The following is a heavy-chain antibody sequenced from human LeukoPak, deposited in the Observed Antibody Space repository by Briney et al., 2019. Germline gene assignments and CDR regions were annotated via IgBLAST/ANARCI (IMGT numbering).Heavy chain of an antibody. CDR3: ARDQESSTFDS. CDR1: GYTFTSYG. V-gene: IGHV1-18*01. D-gene: IGHD3-10*01. CDR2: ISAYNSNT. J-gene: IGHJ4*02. Sequence: GASVKVSCKASGYTFTSYGISWVRQAPGQGLEWMGWISAYNSNTHYAQKLQGRVTMTTDTSTSTAYMEVRSLRSDDTAVYFCARDQESSTFDSWGQGTLVAVSS.